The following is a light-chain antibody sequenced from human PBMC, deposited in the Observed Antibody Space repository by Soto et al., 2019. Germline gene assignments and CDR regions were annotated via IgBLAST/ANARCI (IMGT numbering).Light chain of an antibody. CDR1: QDISDY. CDR2: DAS. J-gene: IGKJ4*01. CDR3: QQYDNLHLT. V-gene: IGKV1-33*01. Sequence: DIQMTQSPSSLSASVGDRVTITCQASQDISDYLNWYQQKPGKAPKLLIYDASNLETGVPSEFSGSRSGTDFTFTISTLQPEDIATYYCQQYDNLHLTFGGGTKVEIK.